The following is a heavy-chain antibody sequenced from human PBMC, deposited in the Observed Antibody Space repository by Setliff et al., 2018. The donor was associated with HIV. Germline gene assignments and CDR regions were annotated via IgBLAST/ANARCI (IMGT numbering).Heavy chain of an antibody. D-gene: IGHD1-26*01. CDR1: GYTFRSYA. V-gene: IGHV1-3*01. J-gene: IGHJ3*01. Sequence: ASVKVSCKASGYTFRSYAIHWLRQAPGQKFEWLGWINAGDGNTKYSQNFLGRVTFTRDTSASTAHMELSSLRSEDTAVYHCARDMGGTYYHDAFDVWGSGTRVTV. CDR2: INAGDGNT. CDR3: ARDMGGTYYHDAFDV.